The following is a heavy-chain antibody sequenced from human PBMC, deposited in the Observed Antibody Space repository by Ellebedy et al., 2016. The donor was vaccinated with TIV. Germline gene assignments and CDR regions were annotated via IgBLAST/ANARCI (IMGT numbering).Heavy chain of an antibody. CDR2: IYYSGST. D-gene: IGHD3-16*01. Sequence: SETLSLTCAVSGGAISSTSYYWGWIRQPPGKGLEWIGSIYYSGSTHYNPSLKSRVTISVDTSKNLFSLQLNSVTPDDTAVYYCARGWFGSGMGVWGQGTTVTVSS. CDR1: GGAISSTSYY. V-gene: IGHV4-39*07. J-gene: IGHJ6*02. CDR3: ARGWFGSGMGV.